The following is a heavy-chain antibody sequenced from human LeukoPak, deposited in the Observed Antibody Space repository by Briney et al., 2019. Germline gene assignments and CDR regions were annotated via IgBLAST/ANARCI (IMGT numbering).Heavy chain of an antibody. V-gene: IGHV3-23*01. Sequence: GGSLRLSCAASGFTFSSYAMNWVRPAPGKGLEGVSAITGSGGSTYYADSVKGRFTISRDNSKNTLFLQMNSLRGEDTAVYYCAKVAYSSGWDSFDYWDQGTLVTVSS. J-gene: IGHJ4*02. D-gene: IGHD6-19*01. CDR1: GFTFSSYA. CDR3: AKVAYSSGWDSFDY. CDR2: ITGSGGST.